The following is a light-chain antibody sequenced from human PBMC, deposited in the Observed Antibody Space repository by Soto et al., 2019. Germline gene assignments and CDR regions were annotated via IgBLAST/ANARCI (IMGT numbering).Light chain of an antibody. CDR3: QQYDRWPVT. Sequence: EIVLTQSPATLSLSPGERATLSCRASQSVSSSYLAWYQQKPGQAPRLLIYGASTGASGIPPRFSGSGSGTEFTLTIDRLQSADFAVYYCQQYDRWPVTFGGGTKVDIK. V-gene: IGKV3-15*01. J-gene: IGKJ4*01. CDR1: QSVSSSY. CDR2: GAS.